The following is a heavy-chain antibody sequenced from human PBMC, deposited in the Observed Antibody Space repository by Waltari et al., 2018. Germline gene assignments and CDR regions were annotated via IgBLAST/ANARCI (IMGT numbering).Heavy chain of an antibody. CDR1: GFTFHQYA. J-gene: IGHJ5*02. CDR3: VRHQSVAGKAWFDP. CDR2: ISGSGSST. V-gene: IGHV3-23*01. Sequence: EVQLLESGGGLVQPGGSLRLSCAASGFTFHQYAMSWVRQAPGKGLEWISGISGSGSSTYYADSVKGRFTISRDNLKNTINVQMDSLRVEDTAVYYCVRHQSVAGKAWFDPWGQGTLVSVSP. D-gene: IGHD6-19*01.